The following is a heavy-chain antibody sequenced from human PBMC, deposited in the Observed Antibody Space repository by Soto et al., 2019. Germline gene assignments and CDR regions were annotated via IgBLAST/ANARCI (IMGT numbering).Heavy chain of an antibody. CDR3: ARVSGLRIGGFGGAFDI. Sequence: EMHLVESGGGLVQPGGSLRLSCAASGFTFSSYEMNWVRQAPGKGLEWVSYISSSGSTIYYADSVKGRFTISRDNAKNGLYLQMNSPRAEDTAVYYCARVSGLRIGGFGGAFDICGRETMVSVSS. CDR1: GFTFSSYE. CDR2: ISSSGSTI. D-gene: IGHD3-16*01. V-gene: IGHV3-48*03. J-gene: IGHJ3*02.